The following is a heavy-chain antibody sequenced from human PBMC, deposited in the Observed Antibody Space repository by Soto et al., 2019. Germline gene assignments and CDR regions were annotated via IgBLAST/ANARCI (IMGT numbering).Heavy chain of an antibody. CDR1: GAFSRTYY. J-gene: IGHJ5*02. V-gene: IGHV4-59*01. Sequence: QVQLPESGPGLVKPSETLSLTCTVSGAFSRTYYWSWIRQPPGKGLEWIGYMNNIGRTNYNPSLKSRVTIPLHTSKNQCSLNLSSVIAADTAVYYCARSFCSDAVRCNWFDPRGLGTLVTPSS. CDR2: MNNIGRT. CDR3: ARSFCSDAVRCNWFDP. D-gene: IGHD2-15*01.